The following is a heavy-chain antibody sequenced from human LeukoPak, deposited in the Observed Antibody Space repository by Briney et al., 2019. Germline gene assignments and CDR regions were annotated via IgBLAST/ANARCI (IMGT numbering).Heavy chain of an antibody. CDR1: GYTFTRYG. D-gene: IGHD4-11*01. CDR3: ARAETTLLLDY. J-gene: IGHJ4*02. Sequence: ASVKVSCKASGYTFTRYGVSWVRQAPGQGLEWVGWIGSYNGNTNYAQRLQDRITVTTDTSTSTAYMELSSLRSDDTAVYYCARAETTLLLDYWGQGTLVTVSS. V-gene: IGHV1-18*01. CDR2: IGSYNGNT.